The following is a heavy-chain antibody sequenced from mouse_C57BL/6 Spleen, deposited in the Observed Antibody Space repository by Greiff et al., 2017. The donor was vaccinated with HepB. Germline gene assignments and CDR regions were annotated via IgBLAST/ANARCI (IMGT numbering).Heavy chain of an antibody. D-gene: IGHD2-4*01. CDR3: ARSLYYDYDGGFDY. CDR2: ISNGGGST. J-gene: IGHJ2*01. CDR1: GFTFSDYY. Sequence: DVKLVESGGGLVQPGGSLKLSCAASGFTFSDYYMYWVRQTPEKRLEWVAYISNGGGSTYYPDTVKGRFTISRDNAKNTLYLQMSRLKSEDTAMYYCARSLYYDYDGGFDYWGQGTTLTVSS. V-gene: IGHV5-12*01.